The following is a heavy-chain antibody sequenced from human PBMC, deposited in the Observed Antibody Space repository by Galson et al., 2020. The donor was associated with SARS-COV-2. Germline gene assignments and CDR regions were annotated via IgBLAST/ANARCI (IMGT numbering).Heavy chain of an antibody. CDR2: ISYDGSNK. J-gene: IGHJ5*02. CDR1: GFTFSSYA. D-gene: IGHD3-3*01. Sequence: GGSLRLSCAASGFTFSSYAMHWVRQAPGKGLEWVAVISYDGSNKYYADSVKGRFTISRDNSKNTLYLQMNSLRAEDTAVYYCARDADYDFWSGYSIFNWFDPWGQGTLVTVSS. CDR3: ARDADYDFWSGYSIFNWFDP. V-gene: IGHV3-30*01.